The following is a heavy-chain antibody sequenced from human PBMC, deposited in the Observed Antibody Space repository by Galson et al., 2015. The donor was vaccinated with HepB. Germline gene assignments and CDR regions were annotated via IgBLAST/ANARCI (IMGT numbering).Heavy chain of an antibody. Sequence: LRLSCAGSGFTLSDSVMHWVRQAPGKGLEYVSAISTNGHNIQYANSVKGRFSIFRDIPKNSLYLQMSSLREEDTAIYYCVKGKGWLLPDHWGQGTLVIVSS. CDR3: VKGKGWLLPDH. V-gene: IGHV3-64D*08. CDR2: ISTNGHNI. J-gene: IGHJ5*02. CDR1: GFTLSDSV. D-gene: IGHD2-15*01.